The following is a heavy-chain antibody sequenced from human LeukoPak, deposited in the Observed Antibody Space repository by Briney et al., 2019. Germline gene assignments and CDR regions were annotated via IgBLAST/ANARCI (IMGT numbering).Heavy chain of an antibody. Sequence: GGSLRLSCAASGFTFSNYAMGWVRQAPGKGLEWVSVISSGGRNTYYADSVKGRFTLSRDDSKNTLDLQMDSLRAEDTAVYYCAGRASDSGAKPTFDFWGQGTLVTVSS. V-gene: IGHV3-23*01. CDR3: AGRASDSGAKPTFDF. D-gene: IGHD3-22*01. CDR1: GFTFSNYA. J-gene: IGHJ4*02. CDR2: ISSGGRNT.